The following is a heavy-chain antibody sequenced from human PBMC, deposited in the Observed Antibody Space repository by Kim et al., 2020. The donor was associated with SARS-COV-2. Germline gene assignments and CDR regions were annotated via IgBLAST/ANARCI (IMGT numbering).Heavy chain of an antibody. Sequence: GGSLRLSCAASGFTFDSYTMHWVRQAPRKGLEWISLINSDSRFLYYGDSVTGRFTISRDNAQNSLYLHMHSLRAEDTAVYYCARERERDAHGDYPPAYWGQGALVTVSS. CDR3: ARERERDAHGDYPPAY. CDR2: INSDSRFL. CDR1: GFTFDSYT. D-gene: IGHD4-17*01. J-gene: IGHJ4*02. V-gene: IGHV3-21*01.